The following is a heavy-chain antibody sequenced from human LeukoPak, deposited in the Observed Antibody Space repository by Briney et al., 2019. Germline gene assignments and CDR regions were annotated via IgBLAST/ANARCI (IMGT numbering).Heavy chain of an antibody. D-gene: IGHD6-6*01. J-gene: IGHJ4*02. CDR2: IDPSAGST. CDR1: GYTFTNYY. V-gene: IGHV1-46*01. Sequence: ASVKVSCKASGYTFTNYYMHWVRQAPGQGLEWMGVIDPSAGSTTYAQKFQGRVTMTRDTATSTVYMELSSLRSDDTAVYYCARRSIAARPVDYWGQGTLVTVSS. CDR3: ARRSIAARPVDY.